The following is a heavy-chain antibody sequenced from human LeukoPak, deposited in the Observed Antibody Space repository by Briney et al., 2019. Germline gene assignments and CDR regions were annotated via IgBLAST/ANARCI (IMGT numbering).Heavy chain of an antibody. CDR3: ARAGPPYCTNGVCYRREYYFDY. CDR2: IYHSGST. D-gene: IGHD2-8*01. CDR1: GGSISSSNW. J-gene: IGHJ4*02. Sequence: PSGTLSLTCAVSGGSISSSNWWSWVRQPPGKGLEWIGEIYHSGSTNYNPSLKSRVTISVDKSKNQFSLKLSSVTAADTAVYYCARAGPPYCTNGVCYRREYYFDYWGQGTLVTVSS. V-gene: IGHV4-4*02.